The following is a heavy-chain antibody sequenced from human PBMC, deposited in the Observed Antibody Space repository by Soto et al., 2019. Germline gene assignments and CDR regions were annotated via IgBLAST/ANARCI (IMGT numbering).Heavy chain of an antibody. CDR3: ARDFKRREEDFWSGYSYYFDY. CDR1: GYTFTGYY. J-gene: IGHJ4*02. Sequence: ASVKVSCKASGYTFTGYYMHWVRQAPGQGLEWIGWINPNSGGTTYAQKFQGRVTMTRDTSIITAYMELSRLRSDDTAVYYCARDFKRREEDFWSGYSYYFDYWGQGTLVTVSS. D-gene: IGHD3-3*01. V-gene: IGHV1-2*02. CDR2: INPNSGGT.